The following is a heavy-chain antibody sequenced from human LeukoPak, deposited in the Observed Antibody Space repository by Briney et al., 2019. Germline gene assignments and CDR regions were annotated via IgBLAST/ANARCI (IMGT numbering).Heavy chain of an antibody. CDR2: IYYSGST. CDR1: GGSISSYY. V-gene: IGHV4-59*08. D-gene: IGHD6-19*01. CDR3: ARGAIAVAGYFDY. Sequence: SETLSLTCTVSGGSISSYYWNWIRQPPGKGLEWIGCIYYSGSTNYNPSLKSRVTISVDTSKNQFSLKLSSVTAADTAVYYCARGAIAVAGYFDYWGQGALVTVSS. J-gene: IGHJ4*02.